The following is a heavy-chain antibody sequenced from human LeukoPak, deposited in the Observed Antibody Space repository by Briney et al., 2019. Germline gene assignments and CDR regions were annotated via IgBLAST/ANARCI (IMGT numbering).Heavy chain of an antibody. V-gene: IGHV4-34*01. D-gene: IGHD3-16*01. CDR2: INHSGST. CDR1: GGSFSGYY. CDR3: ARGFLYYRLNDY. Sequence: SETLSLTCAVYGGSFSGYYWSWIRQPPGKGLEWIGEINHSGSTNYNPSLKSRVTISVDTSKNQFSLKLSSVTAADTAVYYCARGFLYYRLNDYWGQGTLVTVSS. J-gene: IGHJ4*02.